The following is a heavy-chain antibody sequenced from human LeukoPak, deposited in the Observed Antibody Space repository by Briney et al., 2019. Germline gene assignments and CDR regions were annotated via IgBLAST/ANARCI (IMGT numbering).Heavy chain of an antibody. Sequence: SETLSLTCTVSGGSISSGGYYWSWIRQPPGKGLEWIGYIYHSGSTYYNPSLKSRVTISVDRSKNQFSLKLSSVTAADTAVYYCAREGPTGRAYYWGQGTLVTVSS. CDR1: GGSISSGGYY. CDR2: IYHSGST. J-gene: IGHJ4*02. D-gene: IGHD1-14*01. V-gene: IGHV4-30-2*01. CDR3: AREGPTGRAYY.